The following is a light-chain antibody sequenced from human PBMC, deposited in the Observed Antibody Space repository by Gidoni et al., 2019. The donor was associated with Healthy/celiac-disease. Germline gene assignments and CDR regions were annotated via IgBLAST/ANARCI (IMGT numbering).Light chain of an antibody. CDR1: QSVSSN. Sequence: EIVMTQSPAPLSVSPGERATLSCRASQSVSSNLAWYQQKPGQAPRLLIYGASTRATGIPARFSGSGSGTEFTLTISSLQSEDFAVYYCQQYNNWPPFLTFXGXTKVEIK. CDR3: QQYNNWPPFLT. J-gene: IGKJ4*01. CDR2: GAS. V-gene: IGKV3-15*01.